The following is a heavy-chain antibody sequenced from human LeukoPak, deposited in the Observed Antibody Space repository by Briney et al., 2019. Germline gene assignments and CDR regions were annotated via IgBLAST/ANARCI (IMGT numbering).Heavy chain of an antibody. Sequence: SETLSLTCTVSGGSISSSSYYWGWIRQPPGKGLEWIGEINHSGSTNYNPSLKSRVTISVDTSKNQFSLKLSSVTAADTAVYYCARSNPYYDILTGKPPEFDPWGQGTLVTVSS. D-gene: IGHD3-9*01. CDR1: GGSISSSSYY. J-gene: IGHJ5*02. CDR3: ARSNPYYDILTGKPPEFDP. CDR2: INHSGST. V-gene: IGHV4-39*07.